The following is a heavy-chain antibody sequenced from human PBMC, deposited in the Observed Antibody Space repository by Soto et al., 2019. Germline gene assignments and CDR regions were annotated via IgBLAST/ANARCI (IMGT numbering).Heavy chain of an antibody. CDR2: ISGSGGST. D-gene: IGHD6-19*01. J-gene: IGHJ6*02. Sequence: GGALSLSCAASVFTLSSYAMSWFRQAPVKGLEWVSAISGSGGSTYYADSVKGRFTISRDNSKNTLYLQMNSLRAEDTAVYYCAKDVYSSGWSGGMDVWGQGTTVTVSS. V-gene: IGHV3-23*01. CDR3: AKDVYSSGWSGGMDV. CDR1: VFTLSSYA.